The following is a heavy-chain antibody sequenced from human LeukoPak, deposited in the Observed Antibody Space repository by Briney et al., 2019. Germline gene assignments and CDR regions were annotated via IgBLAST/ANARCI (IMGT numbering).Heavy chain of an antibody. J-gene: IGHJ6*03. CDR3: ARELYYYYMGV. V-gene: IGHV3-74*01. CDR2: INGDGSST. CDR1: GFTFSSYW. Sequence: GGSLRLSCAASGFTFSSYWMHWVRHTPGKGPVWVSRINGDGSSTNYADSVKGRFTISRDNAQNTLYLQMNSLRAEDTAAYYCARELYYYYMGVWGKGTTVTVSS.